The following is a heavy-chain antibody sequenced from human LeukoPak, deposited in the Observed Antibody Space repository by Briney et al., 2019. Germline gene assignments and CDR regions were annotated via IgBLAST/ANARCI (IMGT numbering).Heavy chain of an antibody. CDR1: GYTFTGYY. CDR3: ARVGYYYDSSGYFSSYYYYGMDV. D-gene: IGHD3-22*01. J-gene: IGHJ6*02. Sequence: ASVKVSCKASGYTFTGYYMHWVRQAPGQGLEWMGRINPNSGGTNYAQKFQGRVTMTRNTSISTAYMELSSLRSEDTAVYYCARVGYYYDSSGYFSSYYYYGMDVWGQGTTVTVSS. CDR2: INPNSGGT. V-gene: IGHV1-2*06.